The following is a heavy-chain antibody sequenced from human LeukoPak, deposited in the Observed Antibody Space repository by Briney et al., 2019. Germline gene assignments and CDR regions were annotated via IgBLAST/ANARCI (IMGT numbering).Heavy chain of an antibody. J-gene: IGHJ6*03. CDR2: INHSGST. Sequence: SETLSLTCAVYGGSFSGYYWSWIRQPPGKGLEWIGEINHSGSTNYNPSLKSRVTMSVDTSKNQFSLKLSSVTAADTAVYYCARAAAIAHDYYYYYYMDVWGKGTTVTISS. CDR1: GGSFSGYY. V-gene: IGHV4-34*01. D-gene: IGHD2-15*01. CDR3: ARAAAIAHDYYYYYYMDV.